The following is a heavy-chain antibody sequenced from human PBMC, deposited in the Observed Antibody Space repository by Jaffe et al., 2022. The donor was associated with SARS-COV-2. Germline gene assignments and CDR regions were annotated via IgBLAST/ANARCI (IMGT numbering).Heavy chain of an antibody. CDR1: GGSISSANYY. CDR2: IYYSGGV. Sequence: QLQLQESGPGLVKPSETLSLICTVSGGSISSANYYWGWFRQPPGKGLEWIGSIYYSGGVHYNPSLQSRVTISVDTSKNQFSLKLTSVSATDTAVFYCARHPIAAAQSYFFYGMDVWGQGTTVTVS. J-gene: IGHJ6*02. CDR3: ARHPIAAAQSYFFYGMDV. V-gene: IGHV4-39*01. D-gene: IGHD6-13*01.